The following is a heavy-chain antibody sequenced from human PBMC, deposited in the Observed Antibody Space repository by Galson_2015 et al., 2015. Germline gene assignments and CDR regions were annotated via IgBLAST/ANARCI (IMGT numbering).Heavy chain of an antibody. CDR2: ISASNGNP. Sequence: SVKVSCKASGYTFTSYGFSWGRQAPGQGLEWMGWISASNGNPNYAQKLQGRVTITTDTPTSAAYMELRSLRSDDTAVYYWARDGQYYDILTGIDYWGQGPLVTVSS. CDR3: ARDGQYYDILTGIDY. V-gene: IGHV1-18*01. CDR1: GYTFTSYG. J-gene: IGHJ4*02. D-gene: IGHD3-9*01.